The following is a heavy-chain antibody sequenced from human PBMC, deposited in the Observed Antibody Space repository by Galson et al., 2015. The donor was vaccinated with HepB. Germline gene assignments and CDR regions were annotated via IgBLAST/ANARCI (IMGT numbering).Heavy chain of an antibody. CDR3: TRPLGIGGATRSNWFDP. V-gene: IGHV3-73*01. J-gene: IGHJ5*02. D-gene: IGHD1-26*01. CDR2: IRSKANSYAT. Sequence: SLRLSCAASGFTFSGSAMHWVRQASGKGLEWVGRIRSKANSYATAYAASVKGRFTISRDDSKNTAYLQMNSLKTEDTAVYYCTRPLGIGGATRSNWFDPWGQGTLVTVSS. CDR1: GFTFSGSA.